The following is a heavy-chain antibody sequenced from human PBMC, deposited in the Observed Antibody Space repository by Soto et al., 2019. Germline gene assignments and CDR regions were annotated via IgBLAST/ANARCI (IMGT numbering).Heavy chain of an antibody. V-gene: IGHV1-69*02. CDR1: GDTFNFYT. D-gene: IGHD3-10*01. J-gene: IGHJ4*02. CDR3: ATSYGSGYRAFDF. Sequence: QVQLVQSGADVKKPGSSVKVSCKASGDTFNFYTINWVRQAPGLGLEWMGRFNPILTMSNYAQKFEGRVRITADKSTGTAYMELSRLRAEDTAMYYCATSYGSGYRAFDFWGQGALVTVSS. CDR2: FNPILTMS.